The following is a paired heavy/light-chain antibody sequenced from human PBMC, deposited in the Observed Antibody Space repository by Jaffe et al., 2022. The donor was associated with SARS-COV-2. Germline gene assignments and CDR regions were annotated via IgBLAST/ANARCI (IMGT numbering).Heavy chain of an antibody. V-gene: IGHV3-74*01. D-gene: IGHD3-10*01. Sequence: EVQLVESGGGLVQPGGSLRLSCAASGFSFGTYWMHWVRQAPGKGLVWVSRINSDGSSTAYADSVKGRFTISRDNAKNTLYLQMNSLRAEDTAVYYCATTFGSGRLGDHWGQGTLVTVSS. CDR3: ATTFGSGRLGDH. CDR1: GFSFGTYW. CDR2: INSDGSST. J-gene: IGHJ4*02.
Light chain of an antibody. Sequence: QSALTQPASVSGSPGQSITISCTGTSADVGGYNYVSWYQQHPGKAPKLMIYGVSNRPSGISNRFSGSKSGNTASLTISGLQAEDEADYYCSSYTSTYTEVFGGGTKLTVL. J-gene: IGLJ2*01. CDR3: SSYTSTYTEV. CDR2: GVS. V-gene: IGLV2-14*01. CDR1: SADVGGYNY.